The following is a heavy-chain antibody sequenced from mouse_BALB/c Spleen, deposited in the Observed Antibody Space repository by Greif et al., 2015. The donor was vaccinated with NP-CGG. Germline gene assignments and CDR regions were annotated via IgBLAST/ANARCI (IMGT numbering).Heavy chain of an antibody. D-gene: IGHD1-1*01. J-gene: IGHJ2*01. Sequence: QVQLQQSGPGLVQPSQSLSITCTVSGFSLTSYGVHWVRQSPGKGLEWLGVIWSGGSTDYNAAFISRLSISKDNSKSQVFFKMNILQANDTAIYCCASLYYGSSYESGYFDYWGQGTTLTVSS. CDR3: ASLYYGSSYESGYFDY. V-gene: IGHV2-2*02. CDR1: GFSLTSYG. CDR2: IWSGGST.